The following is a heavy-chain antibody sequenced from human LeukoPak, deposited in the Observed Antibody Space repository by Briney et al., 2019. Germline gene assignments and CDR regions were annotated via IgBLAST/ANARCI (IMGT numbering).Heavy chain of an antibody. Sequence: SETLSLTCAVYGGSFSGYYWSWIRQPPGKGLEWIGEINHSGSTNYNPSLKSRVTISVDTSKNQFSLKLSSVTAADTAVYYCARRRRLVVATHFDYWGQGTLVTVSS. J-gene: IGHJ4*02. V-gene: IGHV4-34*01. CDR1: GGSFSGYY. D-gene: IGHD2-15*01. CDR3: ARRRRLVVATHFDY. CDR2: INHSGST.